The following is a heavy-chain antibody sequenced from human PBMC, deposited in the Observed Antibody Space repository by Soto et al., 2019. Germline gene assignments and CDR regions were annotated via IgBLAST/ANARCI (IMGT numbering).Heavy chain of an antibody. J-gene: IGHJ5*02. Sequence: QIQLVQSAAEVKKPGASVKVSCKTSGYTFVSYGISWVRQAPGQGLEWMGWISPYNGNTNFAQRFRGRVTLTTDTSTDIDYMDLGSLKSDDTPVYYGARAQNFFDSSGYYDHWGQGNLISVSA. V-gene: IGHV1-18*04. D-gene: IGHD3-22*01. CDR3: ARAQNFFDSSGYYDH. CDR2: ISPYNGNT. CDR1: GYTFVSYG.